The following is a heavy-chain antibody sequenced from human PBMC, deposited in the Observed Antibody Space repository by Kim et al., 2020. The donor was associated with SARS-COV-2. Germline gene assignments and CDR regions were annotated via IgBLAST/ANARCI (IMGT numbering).Heavy chain of an antibody. V-gene: IGHV3-64*01. CDR2: ISSDGGST. J-gene: IGHJ3*02. D-gene: IGHD3-3*01. Sequence: GGSLRLSCAASGFTFSSYAMQWVRQAPGKGLEFVSGISSDGGSTYYANSVKGRFAISRDNSKNTLYLQMGSLRAEDMAVFYCARGSGGTIYGQADIWGQGTTVTVSS. CDR3: ARGSGGTIYGQADI. CDR1: GFTFSSYA.